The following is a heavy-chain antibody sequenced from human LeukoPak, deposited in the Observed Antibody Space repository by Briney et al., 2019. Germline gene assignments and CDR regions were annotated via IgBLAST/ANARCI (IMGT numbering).Heavy chain of an antibody. V-gene: IGHV4-59*01. J-gene: IGHJ4*02. D-gene: IGHD2-15*01. Sequence: SETLSLTCTVSGGSISSYYWSWIRQPPGKGLEWIGYIYYSGSTNCNPSLKSRVTISVDTSKNQFSLKLSSVTAADTAVYYCARGDMTQGGYFDYWGQGTLVTVSS. CDR1: GGSISSYY. CDR2: IYYSGST. CDR3: ARGDMTQGGYFDY.